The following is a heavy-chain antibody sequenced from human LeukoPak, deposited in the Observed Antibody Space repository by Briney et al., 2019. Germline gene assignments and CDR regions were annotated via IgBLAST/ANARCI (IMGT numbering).Heavy chain of an antibody. CDR1: ADSIRSYY. V-gene: IGHV4-59*01. D-gene: IGHD6-13*01. J-gene: IGHJ5*02. Sequence: SETLSLNCTVSADSIRSYYYSWIRQPPGKGLECIGDIYYGGSTNYKPSLKSRVTMSLDTSESQFSLILSSVTAADTAVYYCASSSTWDPHWFDPWGQGTLVTVSS. CDR3: ASSSTWDPHWFDP. CDR2: IYYGGST.